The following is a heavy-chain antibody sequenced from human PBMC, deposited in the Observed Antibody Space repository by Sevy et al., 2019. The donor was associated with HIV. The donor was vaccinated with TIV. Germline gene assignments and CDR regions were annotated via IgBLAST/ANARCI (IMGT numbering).Heavy chain of an antibody. V-gene: IGHV3-7*01. D-gene: IGHD3-22*01. CDR3: ARPYRTDPFYYSGSSGYYYPSYFDN. Sequence: GGSLRLSCAASGFTFSSYWMTWVRQAPGKGLEWVANIKQDGSEKFYVDSVKGHFTISRNNANNSLFLQMNSLRAEDTAVYYCARPYRTDPFYYSGSSGYYYPSYFDNWGQGTLVTVSS. CDR2: IKQDGSEK. J-gene: IGHJ4*02. CDR1: GFTFSSYW.